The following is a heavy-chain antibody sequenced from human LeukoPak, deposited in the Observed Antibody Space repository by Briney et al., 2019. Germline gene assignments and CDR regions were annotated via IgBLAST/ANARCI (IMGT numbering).Heavy chain of an antibody. D-gene: IGHD1-7*01. CDR3: ASPRITGTTFAFDL. Sequence: GESLKISCKGSGYTFTSYWIGWVRQMPGKGLEWMGLIYPGDSDTRYSPSFQGQVTISADRSISTAYLQWSSLRASDTAMYYCASPRITGTTFAFDLWGQGTMVTVSS. CDR1: GYTFTSYW. V-gene: IGHV5-51*01. J-gene: IGHJ3*01. CDR2: IYPGDSDT.